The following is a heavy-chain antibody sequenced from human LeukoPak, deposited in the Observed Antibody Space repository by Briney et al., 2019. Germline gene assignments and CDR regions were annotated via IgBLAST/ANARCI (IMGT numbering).Heavy chain of an antibody. Sequence: GGSLRLSCAASGFTFSSYSMNWVRQAPGKGLEWASSISSSSSYIYYADSVKGRFTISRDNARNSLYLQMNTLRAEDTAVYSRARGADGVSSNSRGWFDPWGQGTLVTVSS. CDR2: ISSSSSYI. J-gene: IGHJ5*02. CDR3: ARGADGVSSNSRGWFDP. V-gene: IGHV3-21*01. D-gene: IGHD2-15*01. CDR1: GFTFSSYS.